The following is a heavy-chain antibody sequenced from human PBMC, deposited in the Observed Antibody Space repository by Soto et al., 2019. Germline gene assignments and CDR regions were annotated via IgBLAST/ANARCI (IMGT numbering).Heavy chain of an antibody. CDR2: IYYSGST. J-gene: IGHJ4*02. CDR1: GGSVSSGSYY. CDR3: AREAYGGNSEGIDY. Sequence: SETLSLTXTVSGGSVSSGSYYWSWIRQPPGKGLEWIGYIYYSGSTNYNPSLKSRVTISVDTSKNQFSLKLSSVTAADTAVYYCAREAYGGNSEGIDYWGQGTLVTVSS. V-gene: IGHV4-61*01. D-gene: IGHD4-17*01.